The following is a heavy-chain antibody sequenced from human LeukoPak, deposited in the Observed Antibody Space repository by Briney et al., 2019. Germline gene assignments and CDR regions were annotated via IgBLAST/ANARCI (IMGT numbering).Heavy chain of an antibody. CDR1: GFTFNSYS. J-gene: IGHJ6*02. CDR3: ARDQYYDSSGYSNYYYGMDV. D-gene: IGHD3-22*01. CDR2: ISSSNTYI. V-gene: IGHV3-21*01. Sequence: GGSLRLSCAASGFTFNSYSMNWVRQAPGKGLEWVSSISSSNTYIYYADSMKGRFTISRDNAKNSLYLQMNSLRVEDTAVYYCARDQYYDSSGYSNYYYGMDVWGQGTTVTVSS.